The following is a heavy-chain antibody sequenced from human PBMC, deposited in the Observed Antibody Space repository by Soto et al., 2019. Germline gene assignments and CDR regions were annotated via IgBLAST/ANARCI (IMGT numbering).Heavy chain of an antibody. D-gene: IGHD3-3*01. CDR3: AHRVLRTVFGLVTTTAIYFDF. J-gene: IGHJ4*02. Sequence: QITLNESGPTVVSPTETLTLTCRFSGFSLTTSGVGVGWVRQSPGKAPEWLALIYWDDDKRYSESLKSRLTITKDTSKNPVVLTVANLDPTDTATYYCAHRVLRTVFGLVTTTAIYFDFWGQGTPVAVSS. V-gene: IGHV2-5*02. CDR1: GFSLTTSGVG. CDR2: IYWDDDK.